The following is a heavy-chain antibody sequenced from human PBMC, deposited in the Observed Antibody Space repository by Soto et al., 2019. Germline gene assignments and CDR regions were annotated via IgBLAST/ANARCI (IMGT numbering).Heavy chain of an antibody. CDR3: ARDSNDFWSGYYRGPFDY. CDR2: INPSGGST. CDR1: GDTFTSYY. Sequence: ASVKVSCKASGDTFTSYYMHWVGQAPGQGLEWMGIINPSGGSTSYAQTFQGRVTMTRDTSTSTVYMELSSLRSEDTAVYYCARDSNDFWSGYYRGPFDYWGQGTLVTVSS. V-gene: IGHV1-46*03. D-gene: IGHD3-3*01. J-gene: IGHJ4*02.